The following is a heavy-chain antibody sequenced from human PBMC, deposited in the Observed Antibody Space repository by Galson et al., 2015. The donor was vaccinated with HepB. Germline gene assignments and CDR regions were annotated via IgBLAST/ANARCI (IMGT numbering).Heavy chain of an antibody. Sequence: SLRLSCAASGFTFRSYAMRWVRQAPGKGLEWVSGISGRGGSTYYTDSVKGRFTISRDNSKNMLYLQMSRLRAEDKAVYYCAKDRYDDTLTGYYTHWGQGTLVTVSS. CDR3: AKDRYDDTLTGYYTH. V-gene: IGHV3-23*01. D-gene: IGHD3-9*01. CDR2: ISGRGGST. J-gene: IGHJ4*02. CDR1: GFTFRSYA.